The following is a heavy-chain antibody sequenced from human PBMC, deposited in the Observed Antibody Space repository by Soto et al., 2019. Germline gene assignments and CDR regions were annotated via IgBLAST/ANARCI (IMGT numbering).Heavy chain of an antibody. CDR1: GYTFTGYY. Sequence: ASVKVSCKASGYTFTGYYMHWVRQAPGQGLEWMGWMNPNSGNTGYAQKFQGRVTMTRNTSISTAYMELSSLRSEDTAVYYCARGGYCSSTSCYGRRYYYYYMDVWGKGTTVTVSS. V-gene: IGHV1-8*02. D-gene: IGHD2-2*01. J-gene: IGHJ6*03. CDR3: ARGGYCSSTSCYGRRYYYYYMDV. CDR2: MNPNSGNT.